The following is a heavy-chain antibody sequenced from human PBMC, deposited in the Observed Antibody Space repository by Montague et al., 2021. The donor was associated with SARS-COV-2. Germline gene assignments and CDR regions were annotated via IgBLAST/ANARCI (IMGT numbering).Heavy chain of an antibody. D-gene: IGHD1-26*01. CDR3: AREGVGATTNDAFDI. V-gene: IGHV4-34*01. CDR1: GGSFSGYY. CDR2: INHSGSN. J-gene: IGHJ3*02. Sequence: SETLSLTCAVYGGSFSGYYWSWIRQPQGKGQEWIGEINHSGSNNYNPTPKSRVTISVDTSKNQCSLKLSSVTAADTAVYYCAREGVGATTNDAFDIWGQGTMVTVSS.